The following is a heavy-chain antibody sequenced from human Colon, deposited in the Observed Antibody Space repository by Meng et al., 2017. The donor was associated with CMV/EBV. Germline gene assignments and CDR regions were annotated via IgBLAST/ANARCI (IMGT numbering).Heavy chain of an antibody. V-gene: IGHV3-23*01. D-gene: IGHD6-6*01. CDR3: AKDIAARQHDY. CDR1: GFTFSSYA. CDR2: ISGSGGST. Sequence: GESLKISCAASGFTFSSYAMSWVRQAPGKGLEWVSAISGSGGSTYYADSVKGRFTIPRDNSKNTLYLQMNSLRAEDTAVYYCAKDIAARQHDYWGQGTLVTVSS. J-gene: IGHJ4*02.